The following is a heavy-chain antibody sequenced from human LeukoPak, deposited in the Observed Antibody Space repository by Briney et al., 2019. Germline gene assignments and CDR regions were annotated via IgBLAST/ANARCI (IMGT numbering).Heavy chain of an antibody. CDR3: TSYLEYSGSFSQARWFDP. Sequence: GGSLRLSCTASGFTFGDYAMSWFRQAPGKGPEWVGFIRSKAYGGTTEYAASAKGRFTISRDDSKSIAYLQMNSLKTEDTAVYYCTSYLEYSGSFSQARWFDPWGQGTLVTVSS. CDR2: IRSKAYGGTT. V-gene: IGHV3-49*03. D-gene: IGHD1-26*01. CDR1: GFTFGDYA. J-gene: IGHJ5*02.